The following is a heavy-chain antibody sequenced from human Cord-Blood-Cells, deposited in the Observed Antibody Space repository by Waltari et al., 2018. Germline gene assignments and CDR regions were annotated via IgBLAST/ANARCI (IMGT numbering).Heavy chain of an antibody. Sequence: VQLVQSGAEVKKPGSSVKVSCKASGGTFSSYAISWVRQAPGQGLEWMGRIIPILGIANYAQKFQGRVTITADKSTSTAYMELSSLRSEDTAVYYCARGARRVVVPAAIGYYYYMDVWGKGTTVTVSS. CDR3: ARGARRVVVPAAIGYYYYMDV. J-gene: IGHJ6*03. CDR2: IIPILGIA. D-gene: IGHD2-2*02. CDR1: GGTFSSYA. V-gene: IGHV1-69*09.